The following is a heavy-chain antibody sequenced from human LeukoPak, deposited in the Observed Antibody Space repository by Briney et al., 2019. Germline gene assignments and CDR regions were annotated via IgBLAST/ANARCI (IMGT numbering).Heavy chain of an antibody. Sequence: ASVKVSCKASGYTFTDYYMHWVRQAPGQGLEWMGWISAYNGNTNYAQKLQGRVTMTTDTSTSTAYMELRSLRSDDTAVYYCARDGSYWAAPYYYYMDVWGKGTTVTVSS. CDR2: ISAYNGNT. J-gene: IGHJ6*03. CDR3: ARDGSYWAAPYYYYMDV. V-gene: IGHV1-18*01. CDR1: GYTFTDYY. D-gene: IGHD1-26*01.